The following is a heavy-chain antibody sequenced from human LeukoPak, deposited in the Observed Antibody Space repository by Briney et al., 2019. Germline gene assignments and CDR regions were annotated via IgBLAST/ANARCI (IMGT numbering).Heavy chain of an antibody. V-gene: IGHV3-49*04. CDR3: TRDLYCSSTSCYKGGAFDI. CDR1: GFTFGDYA. J-gene: IGHJ3*02. Sequence: GGSLRLSCTASGFTFGDYAMSWVRQAPGKGLEWVGFIRSKAYGGTTEYAAAVKGRFTISRDDSKSIAYLQMNSLKTEDTAVYYCTRDLYCSSTSCYKGGAFDIWGQGTMVTVSS. D-gene: IGHD2-2*01. CDR2: IRSKAYGGTT.